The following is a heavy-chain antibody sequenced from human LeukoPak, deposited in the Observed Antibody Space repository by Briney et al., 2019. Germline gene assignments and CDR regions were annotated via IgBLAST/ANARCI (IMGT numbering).Heavy chain of an antibody. J-gene: IGHJ4*02. Sequence: GGSLRLSCAASGFTFSSSAMSWVRQAPGKGLVWVSRIKSDGSSTDYADSVKGRFTISRDNAKDTLYLQMSSLRAEDTAVYYCARDHGNYYFDYWGQGALVTVSS. D-gene: IGHD1-7*01. CDR3: ARDHGNYYFDY. CDR1: GFTFSSSA. V-gene: IGHV3-74*01. CDR2: IKSDGSST.